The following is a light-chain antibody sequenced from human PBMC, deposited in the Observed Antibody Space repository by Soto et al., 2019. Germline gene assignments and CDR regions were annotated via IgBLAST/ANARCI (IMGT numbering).Light chain of an antibody. CDR1: QSVSSN. J-gene: IGKJ1*01. CDR2: GAS. Sequence: EIVMTQSPATLSVSPGERATLSCRASQSVSSNLAWYQQKPGQAHRLLIYGASTRATGIPARFSGSGSGTEFNLTISSLQSEDSAVYYCQQYNNWPWTFGQGTKVEIK. V-gene: IGKV3-15*01. CDR3: QQYNNWPWT.